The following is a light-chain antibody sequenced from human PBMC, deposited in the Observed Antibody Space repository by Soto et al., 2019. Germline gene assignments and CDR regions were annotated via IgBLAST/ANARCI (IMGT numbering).Light chain of an antibody. Sequence: QPVLTQSPSASASLGASVKLTCTLSSGHSSYAIAWHQQQPEKGPRYLMKLNSDGSHSKGDGIPDRFSGSSSGAKRYLTMSGPESEDDADYHCQTWGTGLQVFGGGTKLTVL. J-gene: IGLJ2*01. CDR1: SGHSSYA. V-gene: IGLV4-69*01. CDR3: QTWGTGLQV. CDR2: LNSDGSH.